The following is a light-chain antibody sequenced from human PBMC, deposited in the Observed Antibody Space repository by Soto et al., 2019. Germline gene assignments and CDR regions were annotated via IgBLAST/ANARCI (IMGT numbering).Light chain of an antibody. CDR3: QSYDNSLSGSWV. J-gene: IGLJ3*02. CDR2: GNS. CDR1: RFNIGNNA. Sequence: QSVMIQPPSVSEAPRQRVTISCSGSRFNIGNNAVNWYHQIAGTAPKLLIYGNSNRPSGVPDRFSGSKSGTSASLAINGLQAEDEAHYYCQSYDNSLSGSWVFGGGTKLTVL. V-gene: IGLV1-40*01.